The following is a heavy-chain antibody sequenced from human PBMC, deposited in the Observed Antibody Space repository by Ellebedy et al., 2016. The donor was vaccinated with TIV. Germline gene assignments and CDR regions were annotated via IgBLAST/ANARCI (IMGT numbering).Heavy chain of an antibody. V-gene: IGHV3-64D*06. CDR2: MVSNGDST. J-gene: IGHJ4*02. CDR1: GFIFSSYA. Sequence: GESLKISCSASGFIFSSYAMQWVRQAPVKGLDYIPAMVSNGDSTYYANSVKGRFVISRDNSKNTLYLQMSSLRLEDTAVYYCVKALGDWGQGTLVTVSS. CDR3: VKALGD. D-gene: IGHD3-16*01.